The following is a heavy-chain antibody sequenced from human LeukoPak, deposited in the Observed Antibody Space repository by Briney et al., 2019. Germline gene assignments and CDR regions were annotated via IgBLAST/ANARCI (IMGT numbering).Heavy chain of an antibody. V-gene: IGHV3-7*03. CDR2: IKHDGSEK. D-gene: IGHD3-16*01. CDR3: ARDGFGTGSN. Sequence: AGGSLRLSCAASGLTFSNYWMDWVRQAPGKGLEWVANIKHDGSEKNYVDSVKGRFIISRDNAKNSLYLQMNTLRADDTAVYYCARDGFGTGSNWGQGTLVTVSS. J-gene: IGHJ4*02. CDR1: GLTFSNYW.